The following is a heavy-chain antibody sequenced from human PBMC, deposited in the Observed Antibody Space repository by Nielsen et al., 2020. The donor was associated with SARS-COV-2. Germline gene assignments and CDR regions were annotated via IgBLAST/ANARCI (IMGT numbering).Heavy chain of an antibody. CDR1: GFTFSSYD. Sequence: GESLKISCAASGFTFSSYDMHWVRQATGKGLEWVSAIGTAGDTYYPGSVKGRFTISRENAKNSLYLQMNSLRAGDTAVYYCARDENGMDVWGQGTTVTVS. J-gene: IGHJ6*02. CDR3: ARDENGMDV. CDR2: IGTAGDT. V-gene: IGHV3-13*04.